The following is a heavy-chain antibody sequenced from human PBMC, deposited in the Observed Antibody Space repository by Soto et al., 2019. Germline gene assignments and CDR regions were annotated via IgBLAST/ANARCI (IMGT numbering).Heavy chain of an antibody. CDR1: GGSISSSSYY. V-gene: IGHV4-39*01. CDR2: IYYSGST. J-gene: IGHJ4*02. Sequence: SETLSLTCTVSGGSISSSSYYWGWIRQPPGKGLEWIGSIYYSGSTYYNLSLKSRVTISVDTSKIQFSLKLSSVTAAYTAVYYCARQEQQLVPFLSGYWGQGTLVTVSS. D-gene: IGHD6-13*01. CDR3: ARQEQQLVPFLSGY.